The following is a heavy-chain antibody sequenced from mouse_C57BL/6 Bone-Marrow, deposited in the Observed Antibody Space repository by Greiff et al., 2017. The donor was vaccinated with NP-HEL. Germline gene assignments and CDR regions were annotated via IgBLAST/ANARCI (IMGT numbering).Heavy chain of an antibody. Sequence: VQLQQSGGGLVKPGGSLKLSCAASGFTFSDYGMHWVRQAPEKGLEWVAYISSGSSTIYYADTVKGRFTISRDNAKNTLFLQMTSLRSEDTAMYYCAKLGRRYFDVWGTGTTVTVSS. V-gene: IGHV5-17*01. CDR1: GFTFSDYG. CDR2: ISSGSSTI. D-gene: IGHD4-1*01. CDR3: AKLGRRYFDV. J-gene: IGHJ1*03.